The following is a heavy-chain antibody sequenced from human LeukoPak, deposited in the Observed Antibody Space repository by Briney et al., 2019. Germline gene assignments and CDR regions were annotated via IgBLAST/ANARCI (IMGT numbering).Heavy chain of an antibody. V-gene: IGHV3-53*01. Sequence: GGSLRLSCAASGFTVSSNYMSWVRQAPGKGLEWVSVIYSGGSTYYADSVKGRFTISRGNSKNTLYLQMNSLRAEDTAVYYCARDNPGADAFDIWGQGTMVTVSS. D-gene: IGHD2-8*02. CDR3: ARDNPGADAFDI. J-gene: IGHJ3*02. CDR2: IYSGGST. CDR1: GFTVSSNY.